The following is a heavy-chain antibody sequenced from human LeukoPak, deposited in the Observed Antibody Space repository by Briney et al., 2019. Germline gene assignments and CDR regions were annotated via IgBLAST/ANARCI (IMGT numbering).Heavy chain of an antibody. V-gene: IGHV3-30*04. CDR1: GFTFSSYA. CDR3: ARRGYSYGYPDYYYYMDV. D-gene: IGHD5-18*01. CDR2: ISYDGSNK. Sequence: PGGSLRLSCAASGFTFSSYAMHWVRQAPGKGLEWVAVISYDGSNKYYADSVKGRFTISRDNSKNTLYLQMNSLRAEDTAVYYCARRGYSYGYPDYYYYMDVWGKGTTVTVSS. J-gene: IGHJ6*03.